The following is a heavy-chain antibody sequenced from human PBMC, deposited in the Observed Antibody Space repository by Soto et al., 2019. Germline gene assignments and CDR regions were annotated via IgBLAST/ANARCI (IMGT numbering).Heavy chain of an antibody. D-gene: IGHD1-7*01. Sequence: QVQLVQSGAEVKKPGASVKVSCKASGYTFIGHYLHWVRQAPGQGLEWLGWTNPSSGATNFAQKFQGRVTMTRDTSISTAYLELSRLRSDDTAVYYCAREAGTTGNYYFGMVVWGQGTTVTV. CDR3: AREAGTTGNYYFGMVV. CDR2: TNPSSGAT. CDR1: GYTFIGHY. V-gene: IGHV1-2*02. J-gene: IGHJ6*02.